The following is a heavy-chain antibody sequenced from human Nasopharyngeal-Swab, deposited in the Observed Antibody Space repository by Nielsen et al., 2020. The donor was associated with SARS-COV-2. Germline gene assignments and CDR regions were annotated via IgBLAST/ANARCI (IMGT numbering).Heavy chain of an antibody. CDR3: ARDSDYGGNELTN. CDR2: ISSSSSYI. D-gene: IGHD4-23*01. V-gene: IGHV3-21*01. J-gene: IGHJ4*02. Sequence: VRQAPGKGLEWVSSISSSSSYIYYADSVKGRFTISRDNAKNSLYLQMNSLRAEDTAVYYCARDSDYGGNELTNWGQGTLVTVSS.